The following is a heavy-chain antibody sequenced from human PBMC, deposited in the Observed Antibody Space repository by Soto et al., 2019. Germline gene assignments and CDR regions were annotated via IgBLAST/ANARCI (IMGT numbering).Heavy chain of an antibody. CDR1: GYTFTSYA. J-gene: IGHJ5*02. V-gene: IGHV1-3*01. Sequence: QVQLVQSGAEVKKPGASVKVYCKASGYTFTSYAMHWVRQAPGQRLEWMGWINAGNGNTKYSQKFQGRVTITRDTSASTAYMELSSPRSEDTAVYYCARVSTMRGAFDPWGQGTLVTVSS. CDR3: ARVSTMRGAFDP. CDR2: INAGNGNT. D-gene: IGHD3-22*01.